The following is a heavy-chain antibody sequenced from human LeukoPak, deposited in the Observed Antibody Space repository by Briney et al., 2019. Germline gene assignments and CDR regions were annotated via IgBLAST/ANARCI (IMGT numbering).Heavy chain of an antibody. V-gene: IGHV3-23*01. CDR2: ITGGGGST. Sequence: GGSLRLSCTASGFTFSSYAMNWVRQAPGKGLEWVSGITGGGGSTYYADSVKGRFTISRDNSKNTLFLQMNSLRAEDTAIYYCATSLSHFDYWGQGTLVTVSS. CDR3: ATSLSHFDY. CDR1: GFTFSSYA. J-gene: IGHJ4*02.